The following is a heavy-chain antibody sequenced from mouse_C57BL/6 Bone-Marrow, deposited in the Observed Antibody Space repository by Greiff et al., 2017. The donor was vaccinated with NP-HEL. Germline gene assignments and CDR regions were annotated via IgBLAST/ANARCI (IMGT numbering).Heavy chain of an antibody. CDR3: ARGSDGYYVNWDFDD. D-gene: IGHD2-3*01. Sequence: VQLQQSGPELVKPGASVKIPCKASGYTFTDYNMDWVKQSHGKSLEWIGDINPNNGGTIYNQKFKGKATLTVDKSSSTAYMELSSLTSEDTAVYYCARGSDGYYVNWDFDDWGTGTTLTVSS. CDR2: INPNNGGT. CDR1: GYTFTDYN. J-gene: IGHJ1*03. V-gene: IGHV1-18*01.